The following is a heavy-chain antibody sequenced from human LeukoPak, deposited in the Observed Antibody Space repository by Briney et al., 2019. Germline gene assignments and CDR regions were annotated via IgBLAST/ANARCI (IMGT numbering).Heavy chain of an antibody. Sequence: ASVKVSCKASGYTFTSYYMHWVRQAPGQGLEWMGIINPSGGSTSYAQKFQGRVTMTRDMSTSTVYMELSSLRSEDTAVYYCAFGGYDSSGYSQIIAFDIWGQGTMVTVSS. D-gene: IGHD3-22*01. CDR2: INPSGGST. J-gene: IGHJ3*02. V-gene: IGHV1-46*01. CDR1: GYTFTSYY. CDR3: AFGGYDSSGYSQIIAFDI.